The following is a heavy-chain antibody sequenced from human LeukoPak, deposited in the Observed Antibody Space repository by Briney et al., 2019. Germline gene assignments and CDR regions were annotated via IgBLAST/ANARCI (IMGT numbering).Heavy chain of an antibody. CDR3: ARSVPKHSYGFDY. V-gene: IGHV1-2*02. CDR2: INPSSGST. CDR1: GYTFTSYY. Sequence: ASVKVSCKASGYTFTSYYMHWVRQAPGQGLEWMGIINPSSGSTSYAQKFQGRVTMTRDTSISTAYMELSRLRSDDTAVYYCARSVPKHSYGFDYWGQGTLVTVSS. D-gene: IGHD5-18*01. J-gene: IGHJ4*02.